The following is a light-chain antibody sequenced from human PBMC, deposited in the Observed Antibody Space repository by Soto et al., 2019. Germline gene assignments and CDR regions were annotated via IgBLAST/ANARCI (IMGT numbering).Light chain of an antibody. V-gene: IGKV1-5*01. CDR2: DAS. CDR1: QSISSW. Sequence: DIQMTQSPSTLSASVGDRVTITCRASQSISSWLAWYQQKPGKAPKLLIYDASSLESGVPSRFSGSGSGTEFTLTISSLQPDDFAIYYCQQFYYYPHTFGQGTKLEVK. CDR3: QQFYYYPHT. J-gene: IGKJ2*01.